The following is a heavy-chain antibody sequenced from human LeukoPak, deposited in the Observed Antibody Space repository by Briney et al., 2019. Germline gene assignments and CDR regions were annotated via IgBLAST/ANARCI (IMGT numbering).Heavy chain of an antibody. J-gene: IGHJ6*03. CDR1: GFTVSSNY. Sequence: GGSLRLSCAASGFTVSSNYMSWVRQAPGKGLEYVSAISSNGGSTYYANSVKGRFTISRDNSKNTLYLQMGSLRAEDMAVYYCARGGRTTLYYYYMDVWGKGTTVTVSS. D-gene: IGHD1-1*01. V-gene: IGHV3-64*01. CDR2: ISSNGGST. CDR3: ARGGRTTLYYYYMDV.